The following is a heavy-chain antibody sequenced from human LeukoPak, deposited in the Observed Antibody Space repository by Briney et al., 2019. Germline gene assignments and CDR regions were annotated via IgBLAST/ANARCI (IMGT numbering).Heavy chain of an antibody. Sequence: PGGALRLSCAASGFTFRNAWMSWVRQAPGKGLEWVGRIKSKTDGGTTDYAAPVKGRFSISRDDSKNTLYLQMNSLKTEYTAVYYCTTDYYGSCAKWGQGTLVTVSS. CDR2: IKSKTDGGTT. V-gene: IGHV3-15*01. D-gene: IGHD1-26*01. J-gene: IGHJ4*02. CDR1: GFTFRNAW. CDR3: TTDYYGSCAK.